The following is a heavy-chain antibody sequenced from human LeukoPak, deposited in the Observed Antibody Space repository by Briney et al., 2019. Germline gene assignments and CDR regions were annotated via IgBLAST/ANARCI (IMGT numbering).Heavy chain of an antibody. CDR1: GGSISSSSDF. CDR3: ARHRWDGTFNFDY. CDR2: IYYSGRT. D-gene: IGHD1-1*01. J-gene: IGHJ4*02. Sequence: PSETLSLTCTVSGGSISSSSDFWGWIRQPPGKGLEWIGSIYYSGRTYNNPSLKSRVTISVDTSKNQFSLKLSSVTAADTAVYYCARHRWDGTFNFDYWGQGTLVRVSS. V-gene: IGHV4-39*01.